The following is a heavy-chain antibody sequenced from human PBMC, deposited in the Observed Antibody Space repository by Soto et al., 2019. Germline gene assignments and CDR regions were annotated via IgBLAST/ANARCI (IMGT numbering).Heavy chain of an antibody. CDR3: ARVTYGSGREGVFYGMDV. V-gene: IGHV1-69*01. J-gene: IGHJ6*02. CDR1: GGTFSSYA. CDR2: IIPIFGTA. Sequence: QVQLVQSGAEVKKPGSSVKVSCKASGGTFSSYAISWVRQAPGQGLEWMGGIIPIFGTANYGQKFQDRVKITAYDSTSTAYMELSSLRSEDTAVYYCARVTYGSGREGVFYGMDVWGQGTTVTVSS. D-gene: IGHD3-10*01.